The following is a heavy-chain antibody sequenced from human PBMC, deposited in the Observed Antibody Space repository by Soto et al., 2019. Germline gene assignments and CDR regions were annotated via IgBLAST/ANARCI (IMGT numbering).Heavy chain of an antibody. CDR1: GYSFTSYL. J-gene: IGHJ6*02. CDR3: ARHPIAAAGTGDYYYYGMDV. V-gene: IGHV5-10-1*01. Sequence: LGESLKISCKGSGYSFTSYLISWVRQMPGKGLEWMGRIDPSDSYTNYSPSFQGHVTISADKSISTAYLQWSSLKASDTAMYYCARHPIAAAGTGDYYYYGMDVWGQGTTVTVSS. CDR2: IDPSDSYT. D-gene: IGHD6-13*01.